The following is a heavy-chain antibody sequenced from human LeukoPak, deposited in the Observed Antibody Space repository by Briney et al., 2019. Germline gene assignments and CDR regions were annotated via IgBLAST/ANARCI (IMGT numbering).Heavy chain of an antibody. J-gene: IGHJ6*02. CDR3: ARASSPSVYYYGMDV. CDR2: ISYDGSNK. Sequence: GGSLRLSCAASGFTFSSYAMHWVRQAPGKGLEWVAVISYDGSNKYYADSVKGRFTISRDDSKNTLYLQMNSLRAEDTAVYYCARASSPSVYYYGMDVWGQGTTVTVSS. D-gene: IGHD6-6*01. V-gene: IGHV3-30-3*01. CDR1: GFTFSSYA.